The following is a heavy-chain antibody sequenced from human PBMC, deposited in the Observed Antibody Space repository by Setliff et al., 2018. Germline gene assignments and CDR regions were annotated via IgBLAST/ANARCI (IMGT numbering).Heavy chain of an antibody. CDR3: VRGGSAPSSYQYPLDV. J-gene: IGHJ6*02. D-gene: IGHD1-26*01. CDR1: GGSFSGDYY. V-gene: IGHV4-30-4*08. Sequence: SETLSLTCAVYGGSFSGDYYWSWIRQPPGKGLEWIGYIYYSGSTYYNPSLKSRVTISVDTSKNQFSLKLGSVTAADTAVYYCVRGGSAPSSYQYPLDVWGQGTTVTVSS. CDR2: IYYSGST.